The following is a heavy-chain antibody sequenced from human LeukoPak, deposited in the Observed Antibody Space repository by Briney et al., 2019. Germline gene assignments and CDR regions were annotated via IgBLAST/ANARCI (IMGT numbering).Heavy chain of an antibody. CDR1: GFTFSSYA. Sequence: GGSLRLSCAASGFTFSSYAMSWVRQAPGKGLEWVSAISGSGGSTYYADSVKGRFTISRHNSKNTLYLQMNSLRAEDTAVYYCAKGTDYYDSSGYYDSWGQGTLVTVSS. CDR3: AKGTDYYDSSGYYDS. CDR2: ISGSGGST. J-gene: IGHJ5*01. D-gene: IGHD3-22*01. V-gene: IGHV3-23*01.